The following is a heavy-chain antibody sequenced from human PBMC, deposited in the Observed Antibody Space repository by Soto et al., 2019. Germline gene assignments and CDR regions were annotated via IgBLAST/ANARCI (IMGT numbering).Heavy chain of an antibody. Sequence: EVQLVESGGGLVQPGGSLRLSCAASGFTFRTYWMHWVRQAPGKGPVWVSRINSVGSIANYADSVKGRFTVSRDNAKNTLYQQMNSLRVEDTAVYYCASDTLAAGFDYGGQGTLVTVSS. CDR3: ASDTLAAGFDY. CDR2: INSVGSIA. CDR1: GFTFRTYW. J-gene: IGHJ4*02. V-gene: IGHV3-74*01. D-gene: IGHD6-13*01.